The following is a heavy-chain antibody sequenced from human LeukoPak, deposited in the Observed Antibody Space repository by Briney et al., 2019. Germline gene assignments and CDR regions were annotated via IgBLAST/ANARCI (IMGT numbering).Heavy chain of an antibody. CDR1: GFTLSSYW. CDR2: IKQDGSEK. V-gene: IGHV3-7*01. CDR3: ARAYDYEFDY. D-gene: IGHD4-17*01. J-gene: IGHJ4*02. Sequence: LGGPLSLPCAAPGFTLSSYWMSGVRQPPGKGLEWVANIKQDGSEKYYVDSVKGRFTISRDNAKNSLYLQMNSLRAEDTAVYYCARAYDYEFDYWGQGTLVTVSS.